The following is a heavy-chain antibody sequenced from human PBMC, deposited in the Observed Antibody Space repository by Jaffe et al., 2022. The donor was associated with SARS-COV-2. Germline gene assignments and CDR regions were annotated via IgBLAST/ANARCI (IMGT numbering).Heavy chain of an antibody. J-gene: IGHJ6*02. D-gene: IGHD6-13*01. CDR3: AKDSSSWYYYYYGMDV. Sequence: EVQLVESGGVVVQPGGSLRLSCAASGFTFDDYTMHWVRQAPGKGLEWVSLISWDGGSTYYADSVKGRFTISRDNSKNSLYLQMNSLRTEDTALYYCAKDSSSWYYYYYGMDVWGQGTTVTVSS. V-gene: IGHV3-43*01. CDR1: GFTFDDYT. CDR2: ISWDGGST.